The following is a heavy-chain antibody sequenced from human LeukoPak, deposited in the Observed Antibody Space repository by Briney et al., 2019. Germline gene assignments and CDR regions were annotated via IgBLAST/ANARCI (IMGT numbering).Heavy chain of an antibody. V-gene: IGHV3-23*01. D-gene: IGHD1-7*01. J-gene: IGHJ4*02. CDR3: AIKLPGSFPFDQ. CDR2: IGGGGGDI. Sequence: GGSLRLSCAASGVTFSNYAMAWVRQAPGKGLERVSSIGGGGGDISYADSVKGRFTISRDNSKNTLYLQMNSLRAEDTAVYYCAIKLPGSFPFDQWGQGTLVTVSP. CDR1: GVTFSNYA.